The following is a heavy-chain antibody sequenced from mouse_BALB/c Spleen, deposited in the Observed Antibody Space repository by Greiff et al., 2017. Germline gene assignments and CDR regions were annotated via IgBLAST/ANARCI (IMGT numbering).Heavy chain of an antibody. CDR1: GFSLTSYG. CDR3: ARENYYGSSYWFAY. Sequence: VNVVESGPGLVAPSQSLSITCTVSGFSLTSYGVHWVRQPPGKGLEWLGVIWAGGSTNYNSALMSRLSISKDNSKSQVFLKMNSLQTDDTAMYYCARENYYGSSYWFAYWGQGTLVTVSA. CDR2: IWAGGST. D-gene: IGHD1-1*01. J-gene: IGHJ3*01. V-gene: IGHV2-9*02.